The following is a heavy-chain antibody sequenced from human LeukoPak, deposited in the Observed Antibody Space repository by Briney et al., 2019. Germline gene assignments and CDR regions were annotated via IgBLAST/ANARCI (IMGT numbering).Heavy chain of an antibody. CDR3: ARDNAYTFDY. J-gene: IGHJ4*02. CDR2: INTNGNSA. D-gene: IGHD5-24*01. Sequence: GGSLRLSCAVSGFTLSSYWMNWVRQVPGKGLVWVAHINTNGNSATYADSVKGRFTISRDNAKSTLYLQMNSLRADDTAIYYCARDNAYTFDYWGQGTLVTVSS. CDR1: GFTLSSYW. V-gene: IGHV3-74*01.